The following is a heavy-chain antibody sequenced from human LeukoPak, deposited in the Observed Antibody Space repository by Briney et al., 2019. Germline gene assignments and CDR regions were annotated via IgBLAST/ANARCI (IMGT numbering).Heavy chain of an antibody. J-gene: IGHJ4*02. CDR2: IYSGGST. CDR3: AGRYFDC. Sequence: PGGSLRLSCAASAFTVSSKYMNWVRQAPGKGLEWVSVIYSGGSTEYADSVKGRFTISRDNSKNTLYLQMNNLRAEDTAVYYCAGRYFDCWGQGTLVTVSS. V-gene: IGHV3-66*04. CDR1: AFTVSSKY.